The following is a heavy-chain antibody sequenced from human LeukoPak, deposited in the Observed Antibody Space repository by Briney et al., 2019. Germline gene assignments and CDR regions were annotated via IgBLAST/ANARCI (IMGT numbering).Heavy chain of an antibody. CDR3: AKRGVVIRGLLVIGLHTEAYYFDS. V-gene: IGHV3-30*18. D-gene: IGHD3-10*01. CDR2: ISYDGSNK. CDR1: GFTFSSYG. J-gene: IGHJ4*02. Sequence: GGSLRLSCAASGFTFSSYGMHWVRQAPGKGLEWVAVISYDGSNKYYADSVKGRFTISRDNSKNTLYLQMNSLRAEDTAVYFCAKRGVVIRGLLVIGLHTEAYYFDSWGQGILVTVSS.